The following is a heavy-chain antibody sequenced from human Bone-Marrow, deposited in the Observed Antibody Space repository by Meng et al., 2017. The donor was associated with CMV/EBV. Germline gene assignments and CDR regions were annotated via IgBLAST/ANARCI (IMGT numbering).Heavy chain of an antibody. CDR2: IKQDGSEK. J-gene: IGHJ6*02. D-gene: IGHD4-11*01. V-gene: IGHV3-7*01. CDR1: GFTFSSYW. CDR3: ASGSDYSNYYYYYGMDV. Sequence: GESLKISCAASGFTFSSYWMSWVRQAPGKGLEWVANIKQDGSEKYYVDSVKGRFTISRDNAKNSLYLQMNSLRAEDTAVYYCASGSDYSNYYYYYGMDVWGQGTTVTVSS.